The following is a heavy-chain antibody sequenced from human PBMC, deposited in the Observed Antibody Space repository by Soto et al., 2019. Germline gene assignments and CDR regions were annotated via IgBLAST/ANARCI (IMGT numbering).Heavy chain of an antibody. D-gene: IGHD3-9*01. CDR1: GFSLSTSGVG. CDR3: AHSLRYSAGDWFDP. V-gene: IGHV2-5*02. J-gene: IGHJ5*02. Sequence: QITLKESGPTLVKPTQTLTLTCTFSGFSLSTSGVGVGWIRQPPGKALEWLALIYWDDDKRYSPSLKSRLTISKDTSNNQVVLTMTNMDPVDTATYYCAHSLRYSAGDWFDPWGQGTLVTVSS. CDR2: IYWDDDK.